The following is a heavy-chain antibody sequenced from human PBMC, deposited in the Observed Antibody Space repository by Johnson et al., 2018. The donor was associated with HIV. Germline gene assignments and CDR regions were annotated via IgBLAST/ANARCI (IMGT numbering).Heavy chain of an antibody. Sequence: VQLVESGGGLVQPGGSLRLSCAASGFTFSCYDMHWVRQATGKGLEWVSAIGTAGDTYYPGSVKGRFTISRENAKNSLYLQMNNLRAWDTAVYYCARVARSSGYYRDAFDIWGQGTTVTVSS. CDR1: GFTFSCYD. J-gene: IGHJ3*02. CDR3: ARVARSSGYYRDAFDI. D-gene: IGHD3-22*01. CDR2: IGTAGDT. V-gene: IGHV3-13*01.